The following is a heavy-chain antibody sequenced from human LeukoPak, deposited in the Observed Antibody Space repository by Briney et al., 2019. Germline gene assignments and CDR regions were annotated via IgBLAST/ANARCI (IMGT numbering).Heavy chain of an antibody. D-gene: IGHD4-17*01. V-gene: IGHV1-69*02. CDR2: IIPSLGIA. Sequence: GSSVKVSCEASGGTFTRYTIIWVRQAPGQGLEWMGRIIPSLGIATYAQKFQGRLTITADKSTSTAYMELSSLRSEDTAVFYCARGALNEYGDYVADHWGQGTLVTVSS. CDR3: ARGALNEYGDYVADH. CDR1: GGTFTRYT. J-gene: IGHJ5*02.